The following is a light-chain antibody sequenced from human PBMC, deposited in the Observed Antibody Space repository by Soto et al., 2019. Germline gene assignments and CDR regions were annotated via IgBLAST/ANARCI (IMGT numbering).Light chain of an antibody. J-gene: IGKJ1*01. CDR1: QIISTY. CDR3: LQDYNYPWT. Sequence: IQMTQSPSSLSASVGDRVTITCRASQIISTYLNWYQQRAGLAPRLLIYAASSLQSGVPSRFSGSGSGTDFTLTISSLQPEDFATYYCLQDYNYPWTFGQGTKVDIK. CDR2: AAS. V-gene: IGKV1-6*02.